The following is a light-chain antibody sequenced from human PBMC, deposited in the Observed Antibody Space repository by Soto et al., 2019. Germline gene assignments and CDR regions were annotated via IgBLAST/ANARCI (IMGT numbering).Light chain of an antibody. J-gene: IGKJ3*01. CDR1: QGISNY. CDR2: AAS. CDR3: QKYNSALFT. V-gene: IGKV1-27*01. Sequence: DIQMTQSPSSLSASVGDRVTMTCRASQGISNYLAWYQQKPGKVPKLLIYAASTLQSGVPSRFSGSGSGTDFTLTISSLQPEDVATYYCQKYNSALFTFGPGTTVDIK.